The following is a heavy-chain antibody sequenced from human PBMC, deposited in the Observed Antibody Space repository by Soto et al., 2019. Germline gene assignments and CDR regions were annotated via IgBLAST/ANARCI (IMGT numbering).Heavy chain of an antibody. V-gene: IGHV4-61*01. CDR1: GGSVSSGSYF. D-gene: IGHD1-26*01. CDR3: ARLAVRARGGPFAP. Sequence: PSETLSLTCTVSGGSVSSGSYFWSWMRQAPGKGLEWIGHIYFTGNTNYNPSLKSRVTMSVDTSKHQFSLNLSSVTAADTAVYYCARLAVRARGGPFAPWGQGTLVTVSS. CDR2: IYFTGNT. J-gene: IGHJ5*02.